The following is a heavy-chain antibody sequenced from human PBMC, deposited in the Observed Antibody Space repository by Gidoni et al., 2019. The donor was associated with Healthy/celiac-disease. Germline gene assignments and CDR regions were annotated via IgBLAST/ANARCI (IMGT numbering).Heavy chain of an antibody. D-gene: IGHD3-22*01. V-gene: IGHV3-23*01. Sequence: EVQLLESGGGFVQPGGSLRLYCAASGFTFSSYAMSWVRQAPGKGLEWVSAISGSGGSTYYADSVKGRFTISRDNSKNTLYLQMNSLRAEDTAVYYCAKDRYYYDSSGYYRNGDFQHWGQGTLVTVSS. J-gene: IGHJ1*01. CDR2: ISGSGGST. CDR3: AKDRYYYDSSGYYRNGDFQH. CDR1: GFTFSSYA.